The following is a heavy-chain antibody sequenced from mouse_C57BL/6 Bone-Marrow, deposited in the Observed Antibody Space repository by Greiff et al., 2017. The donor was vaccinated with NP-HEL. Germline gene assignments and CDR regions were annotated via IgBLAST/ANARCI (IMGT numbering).Heavy chain of an antibody. J-gene: IGHJ3*01. CDR2: IWSGGST. CDR3: ARSGRLRRGAWFAY. CDR1: GFSLTSYG. D-gene: IGHD2-4*01. Sequence: VKLMESGPGLVQPSQSLSITCTVSGFSLTSYGVHWVRQSPGKGLEWLGVIWSGGSTAYNAAFISRLSISKDNSKSQVFFKMNSLQADDTAIYYCARSGRLRRGAWFAYWGQGTLVTVSA. V-gene: IGHV2-2*01.